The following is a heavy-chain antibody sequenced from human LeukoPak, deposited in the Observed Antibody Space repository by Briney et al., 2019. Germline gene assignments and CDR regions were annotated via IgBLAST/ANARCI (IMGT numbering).Heavy chain of an antibody. Sequence: SETLSLTCTVSGDSISSYYWSWVRQPAGKGLEWIGRIHPSGSTNYNPSLKSRVALSVDTSKNQFSLKLSSVTAADTAVYYCARGPPPDFDYWGRGTLVTVSS. CDR1: GDSISSYY. CDR3: ARGPPPDFDY. V-gene: IGHV4-4*07. CDR2: IHPSGST. J-gene: IGHJ4*02.